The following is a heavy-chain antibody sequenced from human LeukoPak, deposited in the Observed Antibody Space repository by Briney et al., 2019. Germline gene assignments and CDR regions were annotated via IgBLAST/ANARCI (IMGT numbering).Heavy chain of an antibody. D-gene: IGHD5-12*01. CDR1: GFIFNNYA. Sequence: GGSLRLSCVASGFIFNNYAMNWVRQAPGKGLEWVSLIIGSSGSTFYADSVKGRFTISRDKSKNTLYLQMNSLRAEDTAVYYCAKGAYDYIEIAYFDYWGQGSLVTVSS. CDR3: AKGAYDYIEIAYFDY. J-gene: IGHJ4*02. V-gene: IGHV3-23*01. CDR2: IIGSSGST.